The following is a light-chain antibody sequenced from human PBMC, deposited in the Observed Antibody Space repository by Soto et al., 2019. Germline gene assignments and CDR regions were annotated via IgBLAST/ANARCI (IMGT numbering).Light chain of an antibody. CDR3: QKTRSYPSA. V-gene: IGKV3-20*01. CDR1: QSVTYNY. Sequence: EIVLTQSPGTLSLSPGERATLSCRASQSVTYNYLAWYQQKPCQAPRLLIYGASNRATGIPHRFSCSVSRTHFTLPIRSLQAEDFARYYCQKTRSYPSAFGGGHKADI. CDR2: GAS. J-gene: IGKJ4*01.